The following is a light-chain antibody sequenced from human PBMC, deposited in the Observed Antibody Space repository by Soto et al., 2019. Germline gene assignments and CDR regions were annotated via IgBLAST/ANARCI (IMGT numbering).Light chain of an antibody. CDR2: DDS. CDR1: SSDVGGYNY. Sequence: QSALTQPASVSGSPGQSIAISCTGTSSDVGGYNYVSWYQQHPGKAPKLMIYDDSNRPSGVSNRFSGSTSGNTASLTISGLQAEDEADYYCSSYTSSSTYVFGTGTKLTVL. J-gene: IGLJ1*01. V-gene: IGLV2-14*01. CDR3: SSYTSSSTYV.